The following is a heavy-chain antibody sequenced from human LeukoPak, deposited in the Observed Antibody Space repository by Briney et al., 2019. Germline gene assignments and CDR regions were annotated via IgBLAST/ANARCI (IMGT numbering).Heavy chain of an antibody. CDR3: ARAPRYSSSWSED. V-gene: IGHV3-53*01. CDR2: IYSGGST. D-gene: IGHD6-13*01. J-gene: IGHJ4*02. Sequence: PGGSLRLSCAASEFTVSSNYMSWVRQAPGKGLEWVSVIYSGGSTYYADSVKGRFTISRDNSKNTLYLQMNSLRAEDTAVYYCARAPRYSSSWSEDWGQGTLVTVSS. CDR1: EFTVSSNY.